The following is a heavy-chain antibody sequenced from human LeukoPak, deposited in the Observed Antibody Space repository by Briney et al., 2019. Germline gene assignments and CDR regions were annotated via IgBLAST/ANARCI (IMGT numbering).Heavy chain of an antibody. CDR3: ARLFAVGDAFDI. V-gene: IGHV1-2*02. CDR1: GYTFTGYY. J-gene: IGHJ3*02. D-gene: IGHD2-15*01. CDR2: INPNSGGT. Sequence: ASVKVSCKASGYTFTGYYMHWVRQAPGQGLEWMGWINPNSGGTNYAQKFQGRVTMTRDTSISTAYMELSRLRSDDTAVYYCARLFAVGDAFDIWGQGTMVTVSS.